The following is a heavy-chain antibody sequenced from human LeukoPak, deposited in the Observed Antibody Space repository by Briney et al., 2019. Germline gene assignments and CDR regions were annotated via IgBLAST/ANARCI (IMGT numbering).Heavy chain of an antibody. J-gene: IGHJ6*04. V-gene: IGHV3-30*04. Sequence: GGSLRLSCAASGFTFSSYAMHWVRQAPGKGLEWVAVVSYDGSNKYYADSVKGRFTISRDNSKNTLYLQMNSLRAEDTAVYYCASSPGNILTGYSFATPDYYYYGMDVWGKGTTVTVSS. D-gene: IGHD3-9*01. CDR3: ASSPGNILTGYSFATPDYYYYGMDV. CDR2: VSYDGSNK. CDR1: GFTFSSYA.